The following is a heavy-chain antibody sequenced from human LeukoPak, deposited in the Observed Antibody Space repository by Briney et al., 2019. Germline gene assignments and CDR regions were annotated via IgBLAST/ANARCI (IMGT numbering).Heavy chain of an antibody. Sequence: SETPSLTCTVSGGSISSYYWSWIRQPAGKGLEWIGRIYTSGSTNYNPSLKSRVTMSVDTSKNQFSLKLSSVTAADTAVYYCARDQAQQQRTYYYYGMDVWGQGTTVTVSS. CDR2: IYTSGST. D-gene: IGHD6-13*01. V-gene: IGHV4-4*07. J-gene: IGHJ6*02. CDR3: ARDQAQQQRTYYYYGMDV. CDR1: GGSISSYY.